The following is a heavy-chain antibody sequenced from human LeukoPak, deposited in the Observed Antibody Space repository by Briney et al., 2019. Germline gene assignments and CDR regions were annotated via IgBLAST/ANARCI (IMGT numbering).Heavy chain of an antibody. CDR2: INNAGSST. Sequence: GGCLRLSCVASGFTLRSYWMHWVRPVPGKGLVWVSRINNAGSSTNYADSVKGRFTISRDNAKNTLYLQMSSLRAEDTAVYFCARAYGMDVWGQGTTVTVSS. CDR3: ARAYGMDV. CDR1: GFTLRSYW. V-gene: IGHV3-74*01. J-gene: IGHJ6*02.